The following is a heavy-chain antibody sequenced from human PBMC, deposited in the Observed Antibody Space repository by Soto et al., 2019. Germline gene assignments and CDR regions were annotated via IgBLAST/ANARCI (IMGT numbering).Heavy chain of an antibody. V-gene: IGHV4-34*01. Sequence: QVQLEQWGAGLLKPSETLSLTCAVYGGSFSGYYWTWIRQSPGKGLEWIGEIYHSGTTNYNPPLKSRATISLDTFNDQFSLKLTSVTAADTAVYFCAKGGGSLWSWGQGILVTVSS. CDR2: IYHSGTT. CDR1: GGSFSGYY. D-gene: IGHD3-10*01. J-gene: IGHJ5*02. CDR3: AKGGGSLWS.